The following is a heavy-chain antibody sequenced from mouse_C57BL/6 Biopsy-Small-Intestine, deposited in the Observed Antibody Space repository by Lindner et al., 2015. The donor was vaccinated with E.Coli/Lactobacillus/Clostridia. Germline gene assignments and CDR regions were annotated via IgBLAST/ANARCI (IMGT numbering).Heavy chain of an antibody. D-gene: IGHD2-3*01. CDR2: IYPRSGNT. J-gene: IGHJ2*01. V-gene: IGHV1-81*01. CDR3: ARPFDGYYLDF. Sequence: VQLQESGAELARPGASVKLSCKASGYTFTNYGISWVKQRTGQGLEWIGEIYPRSGNTFYNEKFKGKATLTTDKSSSTAYMELRSLTSEDSAVYFCARPFDGYYLDFWGQGTTLTVSS. CDR1: GYTFTNYG.